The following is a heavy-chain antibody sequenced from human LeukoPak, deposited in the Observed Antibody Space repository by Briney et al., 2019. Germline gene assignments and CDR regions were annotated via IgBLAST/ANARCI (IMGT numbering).Heavy chain of an antibody. CDR3: ARGGGLDV. J-gene: IGHJ6*02. CDR1: GFTFSNYG. Sequence: GGSLRLSCAASGFTFSNYGMHWVRQAPGKGLEWVAVIWYDGSNKYYGVSVKGRFTISRDNAKNSLYLQMSNLRAEDTAVYFCARGGGLDVWGQGATVTVSS. V-gene: IGHV3-33*03. D-gene: IGHD3-16*01. CDR2: IWYDGSNK.